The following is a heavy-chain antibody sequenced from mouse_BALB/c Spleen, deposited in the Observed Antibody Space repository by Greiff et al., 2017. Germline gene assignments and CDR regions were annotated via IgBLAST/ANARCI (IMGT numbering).Heavy chain of an antibody. V-gene: IGHV1S22*01. CDR2: IYPGSGST. CDR1: GYTFTSYW. D-gene: IGHD1-2*01. CDR3: TRSATATTLFAY. Sequence: LQQPGSELVRPGASVKLSCKASGYTFTSYWMHWVKQRPGQGLEWIGNIYPGSGSTNYDEKFKSKATLTVDTSSSTAYMQLSSLTSEDSAVYYCTRSATATTLFAYWGQGTLVTVSA. J-gene: IGHJ3*01.